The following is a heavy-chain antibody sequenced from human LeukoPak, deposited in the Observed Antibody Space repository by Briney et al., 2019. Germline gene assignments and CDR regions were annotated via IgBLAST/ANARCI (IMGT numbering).Heavy chain of an antibody. CDR1: GFMFSSHW. D-gene: IGHD3-10*01. CDR2: IKQDGSEK. V-gene: IGHV3-7*01. J-gene: IGHJ4*02. CDR3: ASSFYASGSYYEDY. Sequence: PGGSLRLSCAASGFMFSSHWMNWVRQAPGKGLEWVANIKQDGSEKYYVDSVKGRFTISRDNAKNSLYLQMNSLRAEDTAVYYCASSFYASGSYYEDYWGQGTLVTVSS.